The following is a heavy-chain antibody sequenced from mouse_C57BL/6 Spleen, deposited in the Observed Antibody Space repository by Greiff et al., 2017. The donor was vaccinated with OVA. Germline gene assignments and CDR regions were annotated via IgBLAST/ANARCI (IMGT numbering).Heavy chain of an antibody. CDR3: ARDYDYDGDYYAMDY. D-gene: IGHD2-4*01. Sequence: VKLVESGPGLVAPSQSLSLTCTVSGFSLTSYAISWVRQPPGKGLEWLGVIWTGGSTNYNSALQSRLSISKDNSKSQVFLKMNSLQTEDTARYYCARDYDYDGDYYAMDYWGQGTSVTVSS. V-gene: IGHV2-9-1*01. CDR2: IWTGGST. CDR1: GFSLTSYA. J-gene: IGHJ4*01.